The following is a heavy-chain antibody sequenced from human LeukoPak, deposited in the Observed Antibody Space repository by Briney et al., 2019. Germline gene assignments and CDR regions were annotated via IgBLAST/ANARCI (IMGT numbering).Heavy chain of an antibody. D-gene: IGHD3-10*01. J-gene: IGHJ4*01. V-gene: IGHV4-61*02. Sequence: PSETLSLTCTVSGGSISSGSYYWSWIRQPAGKGLEWIGRIYTSGSTNYNPSLKSRVTISVDTSKNQFSLKLSSVTAADTAVYYCARETVMVRGGEPFDYSGHGTLFTVSS. CDR1: GGSISSGSYY. CDR3: ARETVMVRGGEPFDY. CDR2: IYTSGST.